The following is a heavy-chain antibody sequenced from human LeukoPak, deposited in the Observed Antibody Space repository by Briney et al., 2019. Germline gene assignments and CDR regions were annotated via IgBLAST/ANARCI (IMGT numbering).Heavy chain of an antibody. CDR2: ISGSGGST. CDR3: STDQIVVGPC. V-gene: IGHV3-23*01. J-gene: IGHJ4*02. Sequence: PGGSLRLSCAASRFTFDDYAMHWVRQAPGKGLEWVSAISGSGGSTYYADSVKGRFTISRDNSKNTLYLQMNSLKTEDTAVYYCSTDQIVVGPCWGQGTLVTVSS. D-gene: IGHD3-22*01. CDR1: RFTFDDYA.